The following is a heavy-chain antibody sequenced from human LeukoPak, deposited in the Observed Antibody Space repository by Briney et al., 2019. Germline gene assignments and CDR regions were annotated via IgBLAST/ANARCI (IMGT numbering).Heavy chain of an antibody. CDR1: GYSISSGYY. CDR2: IYHSGST. CDR3: ARDRDYGSGSYYDY. J-gene: IGHJ4*02. Sequence: SETLSLTCAVSGYSISSGYYWGWIRQPPGKGLEWIGSIYHSGSTYYNPSLKSRVTISVDTSKNQFSLKLSSVTAVDTAVYYCARDRDYGSGSYYDYWGQGTLVTVSS. D-gene: IGHD3-10*01. V-gene: IGHV4-38-2*02.